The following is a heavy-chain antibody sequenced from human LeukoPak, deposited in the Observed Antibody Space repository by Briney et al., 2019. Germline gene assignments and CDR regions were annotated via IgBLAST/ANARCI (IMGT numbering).Heavy chain of an antibody. CDR2: IYYSGST. V-gene: IGHV4-59*08. Sequence: SETLSLTCTVSGGSISSYYWSWIQQPPGKGLEWIGYIYYSGSTNYNPSLKSRVTILVDTSKNQFSLKLSSVTAADTAVYYCATLSGDFDYWGQGTLVTVSS. CDR1: GGSISSYY. CDR3: ATLSGDFDY. J-gene: IGHJ4*02. D-gene: IGHD7-27*01.